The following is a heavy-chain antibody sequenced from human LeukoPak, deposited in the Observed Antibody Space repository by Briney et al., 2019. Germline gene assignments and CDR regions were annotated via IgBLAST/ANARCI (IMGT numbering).Heavy chain of an antibody. D-gene: IGHD3-22*01. CDR3: ARTKPYYYDSSGYPYFDY. CDR2: IYHSGST. Sequence: SETLSLTCAVSGGSISSSNWWSWVRQPPGKVLEWIGEIYHSGSTNYNPSLKSRVTISVDKSKNQFSLKLSSVTAADTAVYYCARTKPYYYDSSGYPYFDYWGQGTLVTVSS. J-gene: IGHJ4*02. V-gene: IGHV4-4*02. CDR1: GGSISSSNW.